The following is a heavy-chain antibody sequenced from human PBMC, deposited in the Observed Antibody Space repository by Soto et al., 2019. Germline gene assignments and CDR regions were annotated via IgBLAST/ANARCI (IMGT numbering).Heavy chain of an antibody. CDR3: ARAAVGRSGGMDV. CDR1: GFTFSDYY. V-gene: IGHV3-11*06. CDR2: ISSSSSYT. Sequence: GGSLRLSCAASGFTFSDYYMSWIRQAPGKGLEWVSYISSSSSYTNYADSVKGRFTISRDNAKNSLYLQMNSLGAEDTAVYYCARAAVGRSGGMDVWGQGTTVTVSS. J-gene: IGHJ6*02. D-gene: IGHD6-13*01.